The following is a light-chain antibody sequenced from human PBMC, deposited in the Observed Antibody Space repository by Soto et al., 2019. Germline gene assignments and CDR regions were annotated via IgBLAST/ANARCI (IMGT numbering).Light chain of an antibody. V-gene: IGLV2-14*01. J-gene: IGLJ1*01. CDR1: SSDVGGYNY. CDR2: EVS. CDR3: NSYTSSSTWV. Sequence: QSALTQPASVSGSPGQSITISCTGTSSDVGGYNYVSWFQQHPGKAPKLMIYEVSNRPSGVSNRFSGSKSGNTASLTISGLQAEDEADYYCNSYTSSSTWVFGTGTKLTVL.